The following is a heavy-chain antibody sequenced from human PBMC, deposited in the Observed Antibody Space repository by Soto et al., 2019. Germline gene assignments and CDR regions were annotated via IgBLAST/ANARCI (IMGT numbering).Heavy chain of an antibody. V-gene: IGHV4-39*01. CDR2: IYYSGST. CDR1: GGSISSSSYY. Sequence: SETLSLTCTVSGGSISSSSYYWGWIRQPPGKGLEWIGSIYYSGSTYYNPSLKSRVTISVDTSKNQFSLKLSSVTAADTAVYYCARHAGKNTAMDHSASYFDYWGQGTLVTVSS. CDR3: ARHAGKNTAMDHSASYFDY. J-gene: IGHJ4*02. D-gene: IGHD5-18*01.